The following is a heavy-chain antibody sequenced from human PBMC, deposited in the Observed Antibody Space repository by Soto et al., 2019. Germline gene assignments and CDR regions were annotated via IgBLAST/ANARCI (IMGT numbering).Heavy chain of an antibody. CDR1: GGSISNDY. CDR2: IYKGGSI. J-gene: IGHJ5*02. Sequence: SETLSLTCRVSGGSISNDYWTWIRQPPGKGLEWIGYIYKGGSINYNPSLKSRVTISVDTSNNQFSLKLSSVTAADTAVYYCARAYYDRSGYAVDPWGQGSLVTVSS. D-gene: IGHD3-22*01. V-gene: IGHV4-4*09. CDR3: ARAYYDRSGYAVDP.